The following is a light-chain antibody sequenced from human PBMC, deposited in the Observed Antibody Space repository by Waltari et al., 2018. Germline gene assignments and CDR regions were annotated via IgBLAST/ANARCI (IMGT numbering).Light chain of an antibody. V-gene: IGKV3-20*01. J-gene: IGKJ1*01. CDR3: QHYVRLPVT. CDR2: GAS. Sequence: EIVLMQSPGTLSLSPGERVTLSCRASQSVGRTLVWYQQKPGQAPRLLMYGASIRATGIPDRFSGSGSGTDFSLTISRLEPEDFAVYYCQHYVRLPVTFGQGTKVEIK. CDR1: QSVGRT.